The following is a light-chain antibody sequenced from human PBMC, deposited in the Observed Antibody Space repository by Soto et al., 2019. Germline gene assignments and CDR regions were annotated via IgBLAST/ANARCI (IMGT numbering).Light chain of an antibody. V-gene: IGKV1-39*01. J-gene: IGKJ1*01. CDR2: AAY. CDR1: QSTTSY. CDR3: QHSYSTPPT. Sequence: DIQMTQSPSSLSASVGDRVTITCRARQSTTSYLNWSQQNTEKAPKLLIYAAYRVQSGVPSRFSGSGSGTDFTHTISSLQPGDFASYYCQHSYSTPPTIGQGTKVDIK.